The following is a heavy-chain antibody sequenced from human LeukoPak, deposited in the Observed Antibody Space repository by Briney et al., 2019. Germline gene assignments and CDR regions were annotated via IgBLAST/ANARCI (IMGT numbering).Heavy chain of an antibody. D-gene: IGHD6-13*01. CDR1: GGSISSGGYS. V-gene: IGHV4-30-2*01. CDR3: ARGMGSSSWSSTYYYYYGMDV. Sequence: PSETLSLTCAVSGGSISSGGYSWSWIRQPPGKGLEWIGYIYHSGSTYYNPSLKSRVTISVDRSKNQFSLKLSSVTAADTAVYYCARGMGSSSWSSTYYYYYGMDVWGQGTTVTVSS. J-gene: IGHJ6*02. CDR2: IYHSGST.